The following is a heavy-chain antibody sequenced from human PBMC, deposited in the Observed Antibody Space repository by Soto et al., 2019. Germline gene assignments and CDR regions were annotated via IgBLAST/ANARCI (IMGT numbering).Heavy chain of an antibody. J-gene: IGHJ6*02. CDR2: IDPSDSYT. CDR1: GYSFTSYW. CDR3: ARHVGGNARYYYYGMDV. D-gene: IGHD1-1*01. V-gene: IGHV5-10-1*01. Sequence: PGESLKISCKGSGYSFTSYWISWVRQMPGKGLEWMGRIDPSDSYTNYSPSFQGHVTISADKSISTAYLQWSSLKASDTAMYYCARHVGGNARYYYYGMDVWGQGTTVTVSS.